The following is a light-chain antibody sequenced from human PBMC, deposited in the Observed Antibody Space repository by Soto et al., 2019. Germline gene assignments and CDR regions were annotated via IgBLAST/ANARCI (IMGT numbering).Light chain of an antibody. CDR1: QSISRW. Sequence: IQMTQSPSTLSASVGDRVTITCRASQSISRWLAWYQQKPGKAPKLLIYDASSLESGVPARFSGSGSGTDFTLTISSLQTEDFATYYCQQNYSPPPITFGQGTRLEIK. J-gene: IGKJ5*01. CDR3: QQNYSPPPIT. V-gene: IGKV1-5*01. CDR2: DAS.